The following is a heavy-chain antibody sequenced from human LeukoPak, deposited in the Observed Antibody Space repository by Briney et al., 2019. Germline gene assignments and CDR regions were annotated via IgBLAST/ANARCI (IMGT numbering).Heavy chain of an antibody. CDR1: GFTFSGYS. D-gene: IGHD6-13*01. J-gene: IGHJ4*02. Sequence: GVSLRLSCAASGFTFSGYSMHWVRQAPGKGLEWISYITTTSSTTYYIDSVEGRFTISRDNARNSLYLQMNSLRADDTAVYYCASGPTPGVAAAADYWGQGTLVTVSS. CDR3: ASGPTPGVAAAADY. V-gene: IGHV3-48*01. CDR2: ITTTSSTT.